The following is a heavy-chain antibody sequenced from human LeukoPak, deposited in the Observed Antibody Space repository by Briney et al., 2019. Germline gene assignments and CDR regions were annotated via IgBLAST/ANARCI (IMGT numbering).Heavy chain of an antibody. Sequence: SETLSLTCAVYGGSFSGYYWSWIRQPPGKGLEWIGEINHSGSTNYNPSLKSRATISVDTSKNQFSLKLSSVTAADTAVYYCARGEYYYGSGSYYYWGQGTLVTVSS. V-gene: IGHV4-34*01. J-gene: IGHJ4*02. CDR1: GGSFSGYY. D-gene: IGHD3-10*01. CDR3: ARGEYYYGSGSYYY. CDR2: INHSGST.